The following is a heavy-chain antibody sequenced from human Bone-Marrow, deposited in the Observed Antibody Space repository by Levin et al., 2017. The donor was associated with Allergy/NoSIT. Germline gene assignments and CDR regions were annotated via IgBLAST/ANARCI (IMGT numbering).Heavy chain of an antibody. CDR3: ARGEGAAPGD. D-gene: IGHD6-25*01. CDR1: GGSLSGSY. CDR2: IDHSGST. Sequence: PSETLSLTCAVYGGSLSGSYWSWIRQFPGKGLQWIGEIDHSGSTNYNPPLQSRVTISADTSRNQFSLKMTAVTAADTAVYYCARGEGAAPGDWGQGTLVVVSS. V-gene: IGHV4-34*01. J-gene: IGHJ4*02.